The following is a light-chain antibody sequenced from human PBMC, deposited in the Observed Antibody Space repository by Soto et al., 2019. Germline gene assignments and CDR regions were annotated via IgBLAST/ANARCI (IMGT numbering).Light chain of an antibody. V-gene: IGLV1-47*02. CDR2: SDN. CDR1: TANIGKNY. J-gene: IGLJ3*02. CDR3: AAWDDRMSGRV. Sequence: QSVLTQSPSTSGTPGQRVTISCSGNTANIGKNYVYWYQQFPGTAPKLLIYSDNQRPSWVPDRCSVSKSDTSASLAIGGLRSEDEAVYYCAAWDDRMSGRVFGGGTKLTVL.